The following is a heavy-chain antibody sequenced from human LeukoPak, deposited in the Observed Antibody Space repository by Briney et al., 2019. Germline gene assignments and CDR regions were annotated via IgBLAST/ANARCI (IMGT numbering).Heavy chain of an antibody. Sequence: PGGSLRLSCAASGFTFSNYAMTWFRQAPGKGLEWVGFIRGKALGWTTEYAASVKGRFSMSRDDSKNIAYLQMDNLKTEDTAVYYCSTDFWRLGFDYWGQGTLVTVSS. CDR2: IRGKALGWTT. CDR3: STDFWRLGFDY. CDR1: GFTFSNYA. D-gene: IGHD3-3*01. V-gene: IGHV3-49*03. J-gene: IGHJ4*02.